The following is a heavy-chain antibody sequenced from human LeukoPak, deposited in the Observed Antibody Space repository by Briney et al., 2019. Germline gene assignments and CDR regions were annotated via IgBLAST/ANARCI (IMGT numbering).Heavy chain of an antibody. CDR3: ARAPTGYYFDY. V-gene: IGHV4-31*03. CDR2: IYYSGSTYYTPSL. CDR1: GASISSGGYY. Sequence: SETLSPTCTVSGASISSGGYYWSWIRQRPGMGLEWIGYIYYSGSTYYTPSLYYNPSLKSRVTISVDTSKNQFSLQLSSVTAADTALYYCARAPTGYYFDYWGLGTLVTVSS. J-gene: IGHJ4*02. D-gene: IGHD3-10*01.